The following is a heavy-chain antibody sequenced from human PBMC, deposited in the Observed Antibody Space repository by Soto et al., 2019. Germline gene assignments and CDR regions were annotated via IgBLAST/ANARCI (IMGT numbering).Heavy chain of an antibody. J-gene: IGHJ6*03. CDR2: ISGSGGST. D-gene: IGHD2-2*01. V-gene: IGHV3-23*01. Sequence: GSLRLSCAASGFTFSSYAMSWVRQAPGKGLEWVSAISGSGGSTYYADSVKGRFTISRDNSKNTLYLQMNSLRAEDTAVYYCAKDPSSNHYYYYYYMDVWGKGTTVTAP. CDR1: GFTFSSYA. CDR3: AKDPSSNHYYYYYYMDV.